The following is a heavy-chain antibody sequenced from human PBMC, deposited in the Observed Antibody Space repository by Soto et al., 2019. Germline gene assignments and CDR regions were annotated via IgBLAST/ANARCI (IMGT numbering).Heavy chain of an antibody. V-gene: IGHV3-49*03. CDR1: GFTFGDYA. Sequence: GGSLRLSCTASGFTFGDYAMSWFRQAPGKGLEWVGFIRSKAYGGTTEYAASVKGRFTISRDDSKSIAYLQMNSLKTEDTAVYYCTRGTPHGGYYYYGMDVWGQGTTVTVSS. J-gene: IGHJ6*02. CDR3: TRGTPHGGYYYYGMDV. CDR2: IRSKAYGGTT. D-gene: IGHD2-15*01.